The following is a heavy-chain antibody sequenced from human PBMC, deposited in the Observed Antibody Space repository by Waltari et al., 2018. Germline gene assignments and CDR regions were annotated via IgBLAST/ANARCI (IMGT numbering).Heavy chain of an antibody. V-gene: IGHV4-4*07. CDR1: GGSIITSY. Sequence: QVQLQESGPGLVKTSETLSLTCPASGGSIITSYWTWTRPPAGKGLEWIGRINTGGNTNHNPSLKSRVTMSVDTSKNQFSLTLSSVTAADTAVYYCAREVGGSRWFDPWGQGTLVTVSS. J-gene: IGHJ5*02. CDR3: AREVGGSRWFDP. CDR2: INTGGNT. D-gene: IGHD3-16*01.